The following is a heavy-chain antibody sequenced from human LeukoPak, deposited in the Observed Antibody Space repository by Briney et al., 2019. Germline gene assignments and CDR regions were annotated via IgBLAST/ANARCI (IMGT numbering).Heavy chain of an antibody. CDR3: AAVPNANAWYWDDAFDI. Sequence: GASVKVSCKASGYTHSIFYMSWVRQAPGQGLEWMGIINPSGGGTSFAQKFQGRVTMTRDTSTSTAYMELSSLTSDDTAVYYCAAVPNANAWYWDDAFDIWGQGTMVTVSS. J-gene: IGHJ3*02. V-gene: IGHV1-46*01. D-gene: IGHD2-8*02. CDR1: GYTHSIFY. CDR2: INPSGGGT.